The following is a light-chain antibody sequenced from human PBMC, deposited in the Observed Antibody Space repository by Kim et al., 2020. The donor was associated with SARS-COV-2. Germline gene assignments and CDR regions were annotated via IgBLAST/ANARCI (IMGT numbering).Light chain of an antibody. Sequence: QSVLTQPPSASGTPGPRVTISCSGSSSNIGSNTVNWYQQLPGTAPKLLIHTKNQRPSGVPDRFSGSKSGTSASLAISGLQSEDDADYYCAAWDDSLNGLVFGGGTKVTVL. J-gene: IGLJ2*01. CDR1: SSNIGSNT. V-gene: IGLV1-44*01. CDR2: TKN. CDR3: AAWDDSLNGLV.